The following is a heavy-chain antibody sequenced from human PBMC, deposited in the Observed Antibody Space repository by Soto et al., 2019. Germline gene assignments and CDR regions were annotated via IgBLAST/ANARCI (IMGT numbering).Heavy chain of an antibody. J-gene: IGHJ5*02. CDR1: GASMNSYH. V-gene: IGHV4-4*07. CDR2: IHSSGST. CDR3: ARDQGVAAAGITWFDP. Sequence: SETLSLTCTVSGASMNSYHWSWIRQPAGKGLEWIGHIHSSGSTNYNPSLKSRVTMSIDTSKNQFSLRLMSLTAADTAVYYCARDQGVAAAGITWFDPWGQGSLVTVSS. D-gene: IGHD6-13*01.